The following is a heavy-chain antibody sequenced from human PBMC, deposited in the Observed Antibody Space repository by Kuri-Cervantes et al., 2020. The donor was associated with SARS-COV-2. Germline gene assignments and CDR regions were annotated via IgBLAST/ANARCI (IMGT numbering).Heavy chain of an antibody. CDR1: GYAFTDYY. V-gene: IGHV1-2*04. Sequence: ASVKVSCKASGYAFTDYYIHWVRQAPGQGLEWMGWINPNSGGTNSAQKFQGWVIMTRDTSISTAYMELSRLRCDDTAVYYCARGPSWGYFWGTYRGGWDTFDIWGQGTMVTVSS. CDR3: ARGPSWGYFWGTYRGGWDTFDI. CDR2: INPNSGGT. D-gene: IGHD3-16*02. J-gene: IGHJ3*02.